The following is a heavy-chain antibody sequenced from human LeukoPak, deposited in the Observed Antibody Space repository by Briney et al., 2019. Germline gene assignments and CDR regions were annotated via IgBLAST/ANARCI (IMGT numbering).Heavy chain of an antibody. J-gene: IGHJ5*02. V-gene: IGHV1-18*01. D-gene: IGHD3-3*01. CDR3: AREFTIFGVVIGWFDP. CDR1: GYTFTSYG. CDR2: ISAYNGNT. Sequence: ASVKVSCKASGYTFTSYGISWVRQVPGQGLEWMGWISAYNGNTNYAQKLQGRVTMTTDTSTSTAYMELRSLRSDDTAVYYCAREFTIFGVVIGWFDPWGQGTLVTVSS.